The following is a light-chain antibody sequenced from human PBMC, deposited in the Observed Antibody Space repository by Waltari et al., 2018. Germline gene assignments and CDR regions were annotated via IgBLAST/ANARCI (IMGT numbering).Light chain of an antibody. CDR3: QTYDISLRGWV. Sequence: QSMLMQPPSVSGAPGQRVTISCTGSSSNIGADYDVHWYQQLPGTAPKLLIYGDSTRPSGVPDRFSGSKSGTSASLAITGLQAEDEADYYCQTYDISLRGWVFGGGTELTVL. CDR1: SSNIGADYD. V-gene: IGLV1-40*01. J-gene: IGLJ3*02. CDR2: GDS.